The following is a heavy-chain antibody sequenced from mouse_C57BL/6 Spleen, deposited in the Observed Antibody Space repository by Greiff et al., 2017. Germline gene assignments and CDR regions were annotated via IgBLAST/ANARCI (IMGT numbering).Heavy chain of an antibody. CDR3: ARGEGNFAY. Sequence: EVQLQQSGPELVKPGASVKISCKASGYSFTGYYMNWVKQSPEKSLEWIGEINPSTGGTTYNQKFKAKATLTVDKSSSTAYMQLKSLTSEDSAVYYCARGEGNFAYWGQGTLVTVSA. CDR1: GYSFTGYY. J-gene: IGHJ3*01. D-gene: IGHD2-1*01. V-gene: IGHV1-42*01. CDR2: INPSTGGT.